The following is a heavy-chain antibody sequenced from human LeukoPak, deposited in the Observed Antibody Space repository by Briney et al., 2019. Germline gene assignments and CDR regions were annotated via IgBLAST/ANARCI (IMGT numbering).Heavy chain of an antibody. J-gene: IGHJ4*02. V-gene: IGHV3-30*02. CDR3: AKAYSGSYTGYGY. Sequence: PGGSLRLSCSASGFTFSSYGMHWVRQAPGKGLEWVAFIRYDGSNKYYADSVKGRFTISRDNSKNTLYLQMNSLRAEDTAVYYCAKAYSGSYTGYGYWGQGTLVTVSS. CDR2: IRYDGSNK. D-gene: IGHD1-26*01. CDR1: GFTFSSYG.